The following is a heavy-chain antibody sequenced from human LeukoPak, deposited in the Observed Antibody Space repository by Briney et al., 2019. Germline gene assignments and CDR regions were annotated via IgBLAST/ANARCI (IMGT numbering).Heavy chain of an antibody. V-gene: IGHV4-59*01. J-gene: IGHJ6*03. Sequence: SETLSLTCTVSGGSISSYYWSWIRQPPGKGLEWIGYIYYSGSTNYNPSLKSRVTISVDTAKNQFSLKPSSVTAADTGVYYCAREIVGVQSPRKHYYYSYYTDVWGKGTTGTVSS. CDR2: IYYSGST. D-gene: IGHD1-26*01. CDR1: GGSISSYY. CDR3: AREIVGVQSPRKHYYYSYYTDV.